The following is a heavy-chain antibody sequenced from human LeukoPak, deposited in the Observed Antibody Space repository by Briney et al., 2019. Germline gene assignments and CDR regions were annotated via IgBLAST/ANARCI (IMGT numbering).Heavy chain of an antibody. J-gene: IGHJ4*02. CDR1: GGTFSSYA. CDR3: AREPRYYYDSSGYFDY. Sequence: GSSVKVSCKASGGTFSSYAISWMRQAPGQGLEWMGGIIPIFGTANYAQKFQGRVTITADESTSTAYMELSSLRSEDTAVYYCAREPRYYYDSSGYFDYWGQGTLVTVSS. V-gene: IGHV1-69*01. D-gene: IGHD3-22*01. CDR2: IIPIFGTA.